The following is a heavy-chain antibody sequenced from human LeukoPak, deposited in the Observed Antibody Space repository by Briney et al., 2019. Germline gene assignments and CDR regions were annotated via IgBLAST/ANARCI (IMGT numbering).Heavy chain of an antibody. D-gene: IGHD5-18*01. CDR1: GFSFTSYV. J-gene: IGHJ4*02. V-gene: IGHV3-23*01. CDR2: IVGSGVTT. CDR3: ARDERWIQFNY. Sequence: PGGSLRLSCVASGFSFTSYVINWVRKAPGRGLEWVSGIVGSGVTTYYADSVKGRFTTSRDNSKNTLYLQINSLRAEDTAIYYCARDERWIQFNYWGQGTLVTVSS.